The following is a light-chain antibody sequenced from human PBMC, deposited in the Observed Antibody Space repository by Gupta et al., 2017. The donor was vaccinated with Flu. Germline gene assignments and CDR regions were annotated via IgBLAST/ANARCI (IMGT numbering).Light chain of an antibody. Sequence: EIVLTQSPATLSLSPGERATLYCRASQSGSSCLAWYQQKPCQAPRLLSSDGSNRAAGIPAMFSGSGSGTGFTLTISSLEPEEFAVYYCQHRANVPLTSGGGTRVDIK. V-gene: IGKV3-11*01. J-gene: IGKJ4*01. CDR1: QSGSSC. CDR2: DGS. CDR3: QHRANVPLT.